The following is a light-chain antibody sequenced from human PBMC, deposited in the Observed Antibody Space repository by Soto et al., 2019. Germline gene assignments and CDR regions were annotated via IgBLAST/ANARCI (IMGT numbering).Light chain of an antibody. V-gene: IGLV8-61*01. Sequence: QTVVTQEPSFSVSPGGTVTLTCGVSSGSVSTRYYPSWYQQTPGQAPRTLIYSTSTRSSGVPDRFSGSKSGNTASLTVSGLQAEDEADYYCSSYAGSNNFYVFGTGTKVTVL. CDR3: SSYAGSNNFYV. J-gene: IGLJ1*01. CDR2: STS. CDR1: SGSVSTRYY.